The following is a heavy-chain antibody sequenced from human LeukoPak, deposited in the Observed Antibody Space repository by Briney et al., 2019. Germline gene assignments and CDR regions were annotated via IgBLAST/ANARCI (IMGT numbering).Heavy chain of an antibody. CDR1: GFTFSSYA. J-gene: IGHJ4*02. CDR3: ARVAYGALPDY. Sequence: GGSLRLSCAASGFTFSSYAMHWVRQAPGKGLEWVAVISYDGSNKYYADSVKGRFTISRDNSKNTLYLRMNSLRAEDTAVYYCARVAYGALPDYWGQGTLVTVSS. V-gene: IGHV3-30-3*01. CDR2: ISYDGSNK. D-gene: IGHD4-17*01.